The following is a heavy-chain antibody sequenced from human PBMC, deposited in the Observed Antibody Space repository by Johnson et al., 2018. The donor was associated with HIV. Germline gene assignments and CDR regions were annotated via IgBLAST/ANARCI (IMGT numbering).Heavy chain of an antibody. CDR1: GFTFSSYT. J-gene: IGHJ3*02. CDR2: ISYDGSDK. V-gene: IGHV3-30*14. Sequence: QVQLVESGGGLIQPGGSLRLSCAASGFTFSSYTMYWVRQAPGKGLEWVAVISYDGSDKHYADSVKDRFTISRDNSKNTLYLQMNSLRAEDTAVYYCASLSSSGAFDIWGQGTMVTVSS. CDR3: ASLSSSGAFDI. D-gene: IGHD6-6*01.